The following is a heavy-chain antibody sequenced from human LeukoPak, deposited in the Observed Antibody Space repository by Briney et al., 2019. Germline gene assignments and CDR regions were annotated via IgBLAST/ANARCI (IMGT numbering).Heavy chain of an antibody. CDR3: ARGTSIAVAGDTYWYFDL. J-gene: IGHJ2*01. D-gene: IGHD6-19*01. CDR2: INHSGST. CDR1: GGSFSGYY. Sequence: PSETLSLTCAVYGGSFSGYYWSWIRQPPGKGLEWIGEINHSGSTNYNPSLKSRVTISVDTYKNQFSLKLSSVTAADTAVYYCARGTSIAVAGDTYWYFDLWGRGTLVTVSS. V-gene: IGHV4-34*01.